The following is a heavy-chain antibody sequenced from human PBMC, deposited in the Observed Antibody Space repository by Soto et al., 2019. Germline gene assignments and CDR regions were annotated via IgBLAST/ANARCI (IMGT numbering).Heavy chain of an antibody. CDR2: VHDSWGS. D-gene: IGHD3-10*01. V-gene: IGHV4-59*08. CDR3: SRQGFGAQHGRVDV. CDR1: GGSISNYY. Sequence: QVPLQESGPGLVKPSETLSLSCTVSGGSISNYYWSWFRQTPGKGLEWIGYVHDSWGSNYNPSLKSRVAISLATYKSQYTLNLTTVTATDTAVDYCSRQGFGAQHGRVDVWGQGTTVTVSS. J-gene: IGHJ6*02.